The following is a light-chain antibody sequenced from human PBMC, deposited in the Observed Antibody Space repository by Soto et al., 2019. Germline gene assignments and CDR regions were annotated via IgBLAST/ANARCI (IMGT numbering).Light chain of an antibody. CDR3: HQYYSTPLP. Sequence: DSGMSKTPDSLAVSLGERATINCKSSQSVLYSSNNKNYLAWYQQKPGQPPNLLIYWASTRESGVPDRFSGSGSGTDFTLTISSLQAEDVAVYYCHQYYSTPLPFGGVTKVDIK. V-gene: IGKV4-1*01. CDR1: QSVLYSSNNKNY. CDR2: WAS. J-gene: IGKJ4*01.